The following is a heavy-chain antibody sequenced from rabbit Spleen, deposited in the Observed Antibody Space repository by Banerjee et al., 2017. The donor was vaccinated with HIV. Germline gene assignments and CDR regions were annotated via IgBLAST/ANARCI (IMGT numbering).Heavy chain of an antibody. D-gene: IGHD8-1*01. CDR3: ARDTGTSFSPYGMDL. J-gene: IGHJ6*01. V-gene: IGHV1S40*01. CDR2: IYAGSSGST. Sequence: EESGGELVKPGASLTLTCTASRFSFNSGYDMCWVRQAPGKGLEWIACIYAGSSGSTYSAIWAKGRFTISKTSSTTVTLQMTSLTAADTASYFCARDTGTSFSPYGMDLWGQGTLVTVS. CDR1: RFSFNSGYD.